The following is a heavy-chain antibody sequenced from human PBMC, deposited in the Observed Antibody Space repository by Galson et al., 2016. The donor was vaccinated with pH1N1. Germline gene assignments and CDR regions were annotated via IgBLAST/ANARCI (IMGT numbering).Heavy chain of an antibody. Sequence: SLRLSCAASGSNSDYNMNWVRLAPGKGLEWVSSISGSGGRKHYADSVQGRLIISRDNSKNTLYLQMNSLRAGDTALYFCAKGGYGAYGLDVFDIWGQGTMVIVSS. CDR1: GSNSDYN. CDR3: AKGGYGAYGLDVFDI. V-gene: IGHV3-23*01. CDR2: ISGSGGRK. J-gene: IGHJ3*02. D-gene: IGHD4-17*01.